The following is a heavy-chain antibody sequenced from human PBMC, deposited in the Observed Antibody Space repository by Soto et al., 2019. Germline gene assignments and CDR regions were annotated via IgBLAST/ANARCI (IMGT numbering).Heavy chain of an antibody. V-gene: IGHV1-46*03. D-gene: IGHD2-2*01. CDR1: GYTFTSYY. Sequence: SVKVSCKASGYTFTSYYMHWVRQAPGQGLEWMGIINPSGGSTSYAQKFQGRVTMTRDTSTSTVYMELSSLRSEDTAVYYCARSGDIVVVPAAISWFDPWGQGTLVTVSS. J-gene: IGHJ5*02. CDR3: ARSGDIVVVPAAISWFDP. CDR2: INPSGGST.